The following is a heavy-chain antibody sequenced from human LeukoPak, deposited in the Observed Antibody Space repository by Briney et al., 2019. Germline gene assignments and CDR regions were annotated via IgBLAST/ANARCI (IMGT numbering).Heavy chain of an antibody. J-gene: IGHJ4*02. CDR1: GFTFSSYG. D-gene: IGHD3-10*01. CDR2: ISGSGGST. V-gene: IGHV3-23*01. Sequence: GGSLRLSCAASGFTFSSYGMHWVRQAPGKGLEWVSAISGSGGSTYYADSVKGRFTISRDNSKNTLYLQMNSLRAEDTAVYYCAKDLGFGELLLYYFDYWGQGTLVTVSS. CDR3: AKDLGFGELLLYYFDY.